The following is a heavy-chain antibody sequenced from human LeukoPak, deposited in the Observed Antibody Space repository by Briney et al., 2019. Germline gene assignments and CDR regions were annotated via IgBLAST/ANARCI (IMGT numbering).Heavy chain of an antibody. CDR1: GGSISSSSYY. J-gene: IGHJ4*02. CDR2: IYYSGST. D-gene: IGHD2-8*02. CDR3: ARHVLSTEYLDY. Sequence: AETLSLTCTVSGGSISSSSYYWGWIRQPPGKGLEWIGSIYYSGSTYYNPSLKSRVTISVDTSKNQFSPKLSSVTAADTAVYYCARHVLSTEYLDYWGQGTLVTVSS. V-gene: IGHV4-39*01.